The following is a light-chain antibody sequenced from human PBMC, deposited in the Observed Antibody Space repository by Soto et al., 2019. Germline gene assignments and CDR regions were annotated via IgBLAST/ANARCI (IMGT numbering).Light chain of an antibody. CDR3: ETWDSNTRV. CDR1: SGHSSDI. Sequence: QSVLTQSSSASASLGSSVKLTCTLSSGHSSDIIAWHQQQPGKAPRYLMKLEGSGSYNKGSGVPDRFSGSRSGADRYLTISNLQSEDEADYYCETWDSNTRVFGGGTKVTVL. V-gene: IGLV4-60*03. J-gene: IGLJ2*01. CDR2: LEGSGSY.